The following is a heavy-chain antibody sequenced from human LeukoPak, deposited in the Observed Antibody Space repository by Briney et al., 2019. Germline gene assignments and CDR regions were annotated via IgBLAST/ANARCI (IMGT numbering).Heavy chain of an antibody. V-gene: IGHV4-61*01. Sequence: PETLSLTCTVSGGSIGVDSYYWSWIRQPPGKGLEWIGYIYYSGSTNYNPSLKSRVTISVDTSKNQFSLKLSSVTAADTAVYYCACSTSWGQGTLVTVSS. CDR3: ACSTS. CDR1: GGSIGVDSYY. CDR2: IYYSGST. J-gene: IGHJ4*02.